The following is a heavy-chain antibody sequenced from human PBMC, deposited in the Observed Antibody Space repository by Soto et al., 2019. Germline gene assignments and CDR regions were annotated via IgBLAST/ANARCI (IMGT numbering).Heavy chain of an antibody. D-gene: IGHD6-19*01. CDR1: GGSFSGYY. CDR3: ARFSGSYYYAMDV. V-gene: IGHV4-34*01. J-gene: IGHJ6*02. CDR2: INHSGVT. Sequence: SETLSLTCADYGGSFSGYYWSWIRQPPGKGLEWIGEINHSGVTNYKPSLKRRVTISVDTSKNQFSLQLKSVTAADTALYYCARFSGSYYYAMDVWGQGATVT.